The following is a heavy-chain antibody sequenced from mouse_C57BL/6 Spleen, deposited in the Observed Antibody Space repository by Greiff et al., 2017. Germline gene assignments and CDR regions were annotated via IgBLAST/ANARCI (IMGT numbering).Heavy chain of an antibody. Sequence: DVKLQESGPGLVKPSQSLSLTCSVTGYSITSGYYWNWIRQFPGNKLEWMGYISYDGSNNYNPSLKNRISITRDTSKNQFFLKLNSVTTEDTATYYCAREDYYDYAWFAYWGQGTLVTVSA. CDR3: AREDYYDYAWFAY. V-gene: IGHV3-6*01. D-gene: IGHD2-4*01. CDR1: GYSITSGYY. J-gene: IGHJ3*01. CDR2: ISYDGSN.